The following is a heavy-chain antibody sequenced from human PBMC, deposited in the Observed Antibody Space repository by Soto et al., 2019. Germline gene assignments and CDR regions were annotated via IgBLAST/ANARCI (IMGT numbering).Heavy chain of an antibody. CDR3: ARVPTP. J-gene: IGHJ5*02. V-gene: IGHV4-30-2*01. CDR2: IYHSGST. D-gene: IGHD2-2*01. CDR1: GGSISSGGYS. Sequence: QLQLQESGSGLVKPSQTLSLTCAVSGGSISSGGYSWSWIRQPPGKGLEWIGYIYHSGSTYYNSSPNGRLTTSVDRSKIQLSLKRSSVTAADTAVYYWARVPTPWGQGTLVTVSS.